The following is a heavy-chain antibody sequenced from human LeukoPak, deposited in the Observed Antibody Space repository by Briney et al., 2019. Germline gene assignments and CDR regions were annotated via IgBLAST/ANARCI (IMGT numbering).Heavy chain of an antibody. CDR1: GFTFDDYA. CDR2: ISWNSGSI. D-gene: IGHD3-22*01. J-gene: IGHJ3*02. Sequence: GRSLRLSCAASGFTFDDYAMHWVRQAPGKGLEWVSGISWNSGSIGYADSVKGRFTISRDNAKNSLYLQTNSLRAEDTALYYCAKGYYYDSSGYYFSGDAFDIWGQGTMVTVSS. V-gene: IGHV3-9*01. CDR3: AKGYYYDSSGYYFSGDAFDI.